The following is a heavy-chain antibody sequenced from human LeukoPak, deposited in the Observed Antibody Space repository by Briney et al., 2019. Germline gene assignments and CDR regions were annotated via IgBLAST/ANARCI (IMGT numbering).Heavy chain of an antibody. J-gene: IGHJ3*02. D-gene: IGHD3-9*01. CDR1: GYTLSNYC. CDR3: AKDPRNILTGDYDDFDI. Sequence: GASVKVSCKASGYTLSNYCMHWVRQAPGQGLEWMGILNPTYDIPIYAQKFEGRVTMTRDMSTSTVYMELSSLTSDDTAVYFCAKDPRNILTGDYDDFDIWGQGTMVIVSS. V-gene: IGHV1-46*01. CDR2: LNPTYDIP.